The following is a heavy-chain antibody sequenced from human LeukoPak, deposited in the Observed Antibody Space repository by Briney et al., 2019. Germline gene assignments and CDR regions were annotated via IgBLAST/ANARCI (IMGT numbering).Heavy chain of an antibody. Sequence: PSETLSLTCTVSGGSISSYPWSWIRQPPGKGLEWIGYIYYSGSTNYNPSLKSRVTISVDTSKNQFSLKLSSVTAADTAVYYCARLGGDYWGQGTLVTVSS. CDR1: GGSISSYP. V-gene: IGHV4-59*08. J-gene: IGHJ4*02. CDR3: ARLGGDY. CDR2: IYYSGST.